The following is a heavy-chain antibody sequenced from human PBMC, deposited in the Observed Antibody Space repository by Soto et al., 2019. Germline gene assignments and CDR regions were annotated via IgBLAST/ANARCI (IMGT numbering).Heavy chain of an antibody. CDR2: IRKTLYCSTT. Sequence: PGGSLRFSCSASVFTFSDYSMSLFRQAPGKGLECVSFIRKTLYCSTTEYAASAQGRFTMSRDDSRSITYLHMTSLKTEDTAVYYCARELGAITRIRGDVEYWGRGTLVTVSS. V-gene: IGHV3-49*03. D-gene: IGHD3-10*01. J-gene: IGHJ4*02. CDR3: ARELGAITRIRGDVEY. CDR1: VFTFSDYS.